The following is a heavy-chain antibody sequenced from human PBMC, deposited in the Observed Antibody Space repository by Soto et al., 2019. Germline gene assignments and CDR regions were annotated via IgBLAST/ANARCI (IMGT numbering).Heavy chain of an antibody. CDR3: ASLYDFWSGYPGPSYGMDV. D-gene: IGHD3-3*01. V-gene: IGHV1-69*13. J-gene: IGHJ6*02. CDR2: IIPIFGTA. Sequence: SVKVSCKASGGTFSSYAISWVRQAPGQGLEWMGGIIPIFGTANYAQKFQGRVTITADESTSTAYMELSSLRSEDTAVYYCASLYDFWSGYPGPSYGMDVWGQGTTVTVSS. CDR1: GGTFSSYA.